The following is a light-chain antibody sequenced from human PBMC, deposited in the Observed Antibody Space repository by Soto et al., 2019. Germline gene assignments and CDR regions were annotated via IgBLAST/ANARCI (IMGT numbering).Light chain of an antibody. CDR1: QSVSSN. Sequence: EIVMTQSPATLSVSPGERATLSCRASQSVSSNLAWYQQKPGQAPRLLIYGASTRATAIPARFSGSESGTEFTLTISSLQSEDFAVYYCQHYNNWPPLTFGGGTKVQIK. V-gene: IGKV3-15*01. CDR3: QHYNNWPPLT. J-gene: IGKJ4*01. CDR2: GAS.